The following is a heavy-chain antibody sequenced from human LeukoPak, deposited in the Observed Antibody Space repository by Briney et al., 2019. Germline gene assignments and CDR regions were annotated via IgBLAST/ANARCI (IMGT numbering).Heavy chain of an antibody. D-gene: IGHD1-26*01. V-gene: IGHV1-2*06. CDR3: ASGVGASGHDAFDI. J-gene: IGHJ3*02. CDR2: INPNSGGV. Sequence: ASVKVSCKASGYTFTGYYMHWVRQAPGQGLEWMGRINPNSGGVNYAQKFQGRVTMTRDTSISTAYMELNRLRSDDSAVYYSASGVGASGHDAFDIWGQGTMVTVSS. CDR1: GYTFTGYY.